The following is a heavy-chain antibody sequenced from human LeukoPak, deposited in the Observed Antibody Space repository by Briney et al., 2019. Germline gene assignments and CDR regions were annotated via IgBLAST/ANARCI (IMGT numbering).Heavy chain of an antibody. Sequence: GGSLRLSCAASGFPFSSYWMHWVRQVPGKGLLWVSRINSDGSATIYADSVRGRFAISRDNAKNTLYLQMSGLRVEDTAVYHCASDSPYYGMDVWGQGTTVTVSS. CDR1: GFPFSSYW. J-gene: IGHJ6*02. CDR2: INSDGSAT. V-gene: IGHV3-74*01. CDR3: ASDSPYYGMDV.